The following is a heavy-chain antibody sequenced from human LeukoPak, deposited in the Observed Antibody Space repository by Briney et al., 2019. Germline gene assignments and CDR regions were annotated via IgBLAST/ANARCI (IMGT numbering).Heavy chain of an antibody. D-gene: IGHD2-15*01. J-gene: IGHJ2*01. CDR1: GGSFSGYY. CDR3: ARGRIVVVVAGGQRRYFDL. CDR2: INHSGST. Sequence: SETLSLTCAVYGGSFSGYYWSWIRQPPGKGLEWIGEINHSGSTNYNPSLKSRVTISVDTSKNQFSLKLSSVAAADTAVYYCARGRIVVVVAGGQRRYFDLWGRGTLVTVSS. V-gene: IGHV4-34*01.